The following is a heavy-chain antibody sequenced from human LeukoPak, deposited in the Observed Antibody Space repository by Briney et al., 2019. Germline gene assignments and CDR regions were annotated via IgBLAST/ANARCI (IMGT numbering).Heavy chain of an antibody. Sequence: GGSLRLSCAASGYTFTGNYLHWVRQAPGQGLEWMGWINPNSGDTKYAQKFQGRVTMTRGTSISTVYMELSGLRSDDTAVYYCARDGPMPYDYWGQGTLVTVSS. D-gene: IGHD2-2*01. V-gene: IGHV1-2*02. CDR2: INPNSGDT. CDR3: ARDGPMPYDY. J-gene: IGHJ4*02. CDR1: GYTFTGNY.